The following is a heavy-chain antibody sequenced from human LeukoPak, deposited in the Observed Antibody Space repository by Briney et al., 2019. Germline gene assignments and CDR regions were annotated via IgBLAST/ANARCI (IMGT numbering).Heavy chain of an antibody. CDR3: ARMPYSSSKGPYYGMDV. D-gene: IGHD6-6*01. CDR1: GFTFSSYG. CDR2: ISSSSSTI. V-gene: IGHV3-48*01. Sequence: SGGSLRLSCAASGFTFSSYGMNWVRQAPGKGLEWVSYISSSSSTIYYADSVKGRFTISRDNAKNSLYLQMNSLRAEDTAVYYCARMPYSSSKGPYYGMDVWGQGTTVTVSS. J-gene: IGHJ6*02.